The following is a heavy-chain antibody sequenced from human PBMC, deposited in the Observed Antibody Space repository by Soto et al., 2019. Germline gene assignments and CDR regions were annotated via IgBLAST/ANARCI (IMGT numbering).Heavy chain of an antibody. V-gene: IGHV3-66*01. CDR3: ARGGDSYGEYYYYGMDV. CDR1: GFGVSNNY. Sequence: EVQLVESGGGLVQPGGSLRLSCAASGFGVSNNYMSWVRQAPGKGLEWVSAINSGGNTYYADSVKGRFTISRDNSKNTVYLQMNSVGAEDTAVYYCARGGDSYGEYYYYGMDVWGQGTTVTVSS. D-gene: IGHD5-12*01. CDR2: INSGGNT. J-gene: IGHJ6*02.